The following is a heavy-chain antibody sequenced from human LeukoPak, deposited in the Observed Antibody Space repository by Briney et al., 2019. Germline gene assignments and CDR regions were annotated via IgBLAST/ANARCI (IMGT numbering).Heavy chain of an antibody. V-gene: IGHV3-30*03. CDR1: GFTSSSYG. D-gene: IGHD5-12*01. CDR3: ARDVASYFDY. Sequence: GGSLRLSCAASGFTSSSYGMHWVRQAPGKGLEWVAVISYDGSNKYYADSVKGRFTISRDNSKNTLYLQMNSLRAEDTAVYYCARDVASYFDYWGQGTLVTVSS. J-gene: IGHJ4*02. CDR2: ISYDGSNK.